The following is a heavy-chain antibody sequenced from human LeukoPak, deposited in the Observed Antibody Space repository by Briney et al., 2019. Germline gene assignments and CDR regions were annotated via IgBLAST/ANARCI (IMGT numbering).Heavy chain of an antibody. Sequence: PSETLSLTCTVSGDSISDYYWSWIRQPPGKGLEWIGYIYYCGSTNYIPSLKSRVTISVDTSKNQFSLKLSSVTAADTAVYYCARVLARGMAVAGDAFDIWGQGTIVTLFS. CDR2: IYYCGST. D-gene: IGHD6-19*01. CDR3: ARVLARGMAVAGDAFDI. CDR1: GDSISDYY. J-gene: IGHJ3*02. V-gene: IGHV4-59*01.